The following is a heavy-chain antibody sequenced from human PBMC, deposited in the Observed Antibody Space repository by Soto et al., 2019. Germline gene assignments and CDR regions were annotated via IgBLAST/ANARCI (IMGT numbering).Heavy chain of an antibody. CDR2: IYWDDDK. J-gene: IGHJ4*02. CDR1: GFSLRTSGVG. CDR3: AHLPWKQLWPRAPVVN. V-gene: IGHV2-5*02. Sequence: SGPTLVNPTQTLTLTFTFSGFSLRTSGVGVGWIRQPPGKALEWLALIYWDDDKRYSPSLRSRLTITKDTSKNQLVLTMTNMDPMDTATYYCAHLPWKQLWPRAPVVNWGQGTPVTVSS. D-gene: IGHD5-18*01.